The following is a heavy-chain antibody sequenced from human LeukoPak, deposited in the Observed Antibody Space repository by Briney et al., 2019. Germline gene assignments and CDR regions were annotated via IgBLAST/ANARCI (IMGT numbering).Heavy chain of an antibody. V-gene: IGHV4-61*01. D-gene: IGHD5-24*01. CDR1: GYSITSGYH. Sequence: PSETLSLTCTVSGYSITSGYHWGWIRQPPGKGLEWIGYIYYSGSTNYNSSLKSRVTISLDTSKNQFSLKLSSVTAADTAIYYCARGEMATIEDAFDIWGQGTMVTVSS. CDR2: IYYSGST. J-gene: IGHJ3*02. CDR3: ARGEMATIEDAFDI.